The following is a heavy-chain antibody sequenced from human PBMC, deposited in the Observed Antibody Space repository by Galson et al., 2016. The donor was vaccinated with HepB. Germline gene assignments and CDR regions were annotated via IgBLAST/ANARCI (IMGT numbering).Heavy chain of an antibody. J-gene: IGHJ4*02. D-gene: IGHD5-24*01. V-gene: IGHV3-7*05. Sequence: YLRLSCAASGFTFSSFWMSWVRQAPGKGLEWVANIKQDGSEKSYVDSVKGRFTISRDNAKNSLFLQMNSLRADDTAVYYCARAIATSYWGQGALVTVSS. CDR1: GFTFSSFW. CDR2: IKQDGSEK. CDR3: ARAIATSY.